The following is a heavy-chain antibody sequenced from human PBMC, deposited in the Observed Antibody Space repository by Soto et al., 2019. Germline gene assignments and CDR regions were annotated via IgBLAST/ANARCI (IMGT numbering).Heavy chain of an antibody. CDR2: MYKTGET. Sequence: SETLSLTYPGSGGSVSTGMKYWGWVRQPPGKALEFIGYMYKTGETLLNSSLKSRVTLSMETSKNQFSLTLSSVTAADTAVYFCMKAHESGDFLGMSVWGPGTTVTGSS. V-gene: IGHV4-61*01. CDR3: MKAHESGDFLGMSV. D-gene: IGHD3-10*01. CDR1: GGSVSTGMKY. J-gene: IGHJ6*02.